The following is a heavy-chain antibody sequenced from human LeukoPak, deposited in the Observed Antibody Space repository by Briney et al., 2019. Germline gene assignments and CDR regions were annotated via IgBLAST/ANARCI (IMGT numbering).Heavy chain of an antibody. D-gene: IGHD5-18*01. CDR3: ARDERWIQFNY. Sequence: GGSLRLSCAASGFTFSDYEMNWVRQAPGKGLEWVTAISDDETYKFYADSVKGRFTISRDNSKNTLYLQINSLRAEDTAIYYCARDERWIQFNYWGQGTLVTVSS. J-gene: IGHJ4*02. CDR1: GFTFSDYE. CDR2: ISDDETYK. V-gene: IGHV3-30*03.